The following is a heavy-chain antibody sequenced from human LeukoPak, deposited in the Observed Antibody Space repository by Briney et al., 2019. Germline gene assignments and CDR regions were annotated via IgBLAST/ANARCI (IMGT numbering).Heavy chain of an antibody. CDR1: GFTFSDYY. J-gene: IGHJ4*02. CDR3: ARGNRPPDY. CDR2: ISGSSKNI. V-gene: IGHV3-11*06. Sequence: GGALRLSCAASGFTFSDYYMSWIRQAPGKGLEWVSYISGSSKNINYADSVKGRFTISRDNAKNSLYLQMNRLRAEETAVYYCARGNRPPDYWGQGTLVTVSS.